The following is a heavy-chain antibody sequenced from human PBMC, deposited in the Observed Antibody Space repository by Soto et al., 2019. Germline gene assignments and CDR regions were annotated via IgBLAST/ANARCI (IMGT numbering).Heavy chain of an antibody. D-gene: IGHD6-13*01. CDR1: GFTFDDYA. CDR2: ISWNSGSI. CDR3: AKGSQGSWYAGAFDI. Sequence: EVPLVESGGGLVQPGRSLRLSCAASGFTFDDYAMHWVRQAPGKGLEWVSGISWNSGSIGYADSVKGRFTISRDNAKNSLYLQMNSLRAEDTALYYCAKGSQGSWYAGAFDIWGQGTMVTVSS. J-gene: IGHJ3*02. V-gene: IGHV3-9*01.